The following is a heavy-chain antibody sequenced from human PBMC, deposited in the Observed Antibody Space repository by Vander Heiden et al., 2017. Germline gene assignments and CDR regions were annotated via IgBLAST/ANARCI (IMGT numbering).Heavy chain of an antibody. D-gene: IGHD2-15*01. Sequence: QVQLVESGRGVVQPGRSLRLSCAASGFTFSSYGMHWVRQAPGKGLEWVAVIWYDGSNKYYADSVKGRFTISRDNSKNTLYLQMNSLRAEDTAVYYCAREAYRYCSGGSCYVGYWGQGTLVTVSS. CDR3: AREAYRYCSGGSCYVGY. CDR2: IWYDGSNK. V-gene: IGHV3-33*01. CDR1: GFTFSSYG. J-gene: IGHJ4*02.